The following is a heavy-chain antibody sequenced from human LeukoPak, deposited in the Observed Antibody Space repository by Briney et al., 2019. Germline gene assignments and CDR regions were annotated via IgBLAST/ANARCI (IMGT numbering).Heavy chain of an antibody. V-gene: IGHV4-59*01. Sequence: SETLSLTCTVSGGSISSYYWSWIRQPPGKGLEWIGYIYYSGSTNHNPSLKGRVTISVDTSKNQFSLKLSSVTAADTAVYYCARFSYDSSGSNYYFDYWGQGTLVTVSS. J-gene: IGHJ4*02. CDR3: ARFSYDSSGSNYYFDY. D-gene: IGHD3-22*01. CDR1: GGSISSYY. CDR2: IYYSGST.